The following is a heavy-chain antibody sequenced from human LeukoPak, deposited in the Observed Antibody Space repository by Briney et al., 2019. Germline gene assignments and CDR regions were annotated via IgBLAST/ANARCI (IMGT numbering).Heavy chain of an antibody. J-gene: IGHJ4*02. CDR3: ARVGVTAATADY. V-gene: IGHV1-46*01. D-gene: IGHD6-25*01. CDR2: INPRGGST. Sequence: ASVKVSCKASGYTFTSHSINWLRQAPGQGPEWMGIINPRGGSTEYSHKFQGRLTMTSDTSTSTVYMELNSLRSEDTAVYFCARVGVTAATADYWGQGTLVTVSS. CDR1: GYTFTSHS.